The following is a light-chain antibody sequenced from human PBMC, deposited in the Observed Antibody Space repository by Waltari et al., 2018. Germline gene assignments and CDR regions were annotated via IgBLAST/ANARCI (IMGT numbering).Light chain of an antibody. CDR2: QTY. J-gene: IGKJ1*01. CDR3: QQYNSYPGT. V-gene: IGKV1-5*03. CDR1: QTISYW. Sequence: DIRMTQSPSTLSASVGDRVTITCRASQTISYWLAWYQLKPGKAPKLLNYQTYYLQTGDPERFCGSGSETEFTRTISSLQPDDFATDSCQQYNSYPGTFGKGTKVGI.